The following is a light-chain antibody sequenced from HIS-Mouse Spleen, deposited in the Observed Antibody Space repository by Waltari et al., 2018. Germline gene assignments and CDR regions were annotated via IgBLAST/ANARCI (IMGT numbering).Light chain of an antibody. Sequence: AIQLTQSPSSLSASVGDRVTITCRASQGISSALAWYQHKPGKAPKLLIYDASILESGVPSRFSGSGSGTDFTLTISSLQPEDFATYYCQQFNSYPIFGPGTKVDIK. J-gene: IGKJ3*01. V-gene: IGKV1-13*02. CDR2: DAS. CDR1: QGISSA. CDR3: QQFNSYPI.